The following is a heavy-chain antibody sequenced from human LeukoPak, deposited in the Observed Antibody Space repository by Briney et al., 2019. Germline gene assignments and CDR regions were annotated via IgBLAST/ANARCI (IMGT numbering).Heavy chain of an antibody. J-gene: IGHJ6*04. V-gene: IGHV3-30*18. Sequence: PGGSLRLSCAASGFTFSSYGMHWVRQAPGKGLEWVAVISYDGSNKYYADSVKGRFTISRDNSKNTLYLQMNSLRAEDTAVYYCVELGITMIGGVWGKGTTVTVSS. D-gene: IGHD3-10*02. CDR3: VELGITMIGGV. CDR2: ISYDGSNK. CDR1: GFTFSSYG.